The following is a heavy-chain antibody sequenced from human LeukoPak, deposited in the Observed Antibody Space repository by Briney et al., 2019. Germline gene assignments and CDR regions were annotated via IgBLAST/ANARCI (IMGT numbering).Heavy chain of an antibody. D-gene: IGHD3-10*01. CDR3: SRVVDYGSGNYYILDAFDL. Sequence: ASVMVSCKASGYTFTAYYMHWVRQAPGQGLEWMGWINPSSGGTNYAQKFQGRVTMTRDTSISTVYMELSRLRSDDTAVYYCSRVVDYGSGNYYILDAFDLWGQGTMVTVSS. J-gene: IGHJ3*01. CDR1: GYTFTAYY. V-gene: IGHV1-2*02. CDR2: INPSSGGT.